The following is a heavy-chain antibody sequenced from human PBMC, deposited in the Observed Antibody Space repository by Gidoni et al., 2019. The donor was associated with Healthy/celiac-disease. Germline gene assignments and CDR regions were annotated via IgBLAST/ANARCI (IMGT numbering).Heavy chain of an antibody. CDR1: RFSLSTTGMR. D-gene: IGHD3-10*01. CDR2: IDWDDDK. CDR3: GRSLRSGDWCDP. J-gene: IGHJ5*02. V-gene: IGHV2-70*04. Sequence: QLTLTAPDPPLLIPTPTLTLTYPLYRFSLSTTGMRVSWIRQPPGKALEWLDRIDWDDDKFYSTSLNTRLTIPKDTTKNQVVIKMTNMDPVDTATYYCGRSLRSGDWCDPWGQGTLVTVSS.